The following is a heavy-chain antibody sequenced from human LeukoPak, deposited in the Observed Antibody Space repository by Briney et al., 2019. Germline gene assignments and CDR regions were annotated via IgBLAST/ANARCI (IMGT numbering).Heavy chain of an antibody. V-gene: IGHV4-28*01. Sequence: PSDTLSLTCAVSGYSISSSNWWGWIRQPPGKGLEWIGYIYYSGSTYYNPSLKSRVTISVDTSKNQFSLKLSSVTAADTAVYYCARPKGYSGSSYAFDIWGQGTMVTVSS. CDR1: GYSISSSNW. CDR3: ARPKGYSGSSYAFDI. D-gene: IGHD1-26*01. J-gene: IGHJ3*02. CDR2: IYYSGST.